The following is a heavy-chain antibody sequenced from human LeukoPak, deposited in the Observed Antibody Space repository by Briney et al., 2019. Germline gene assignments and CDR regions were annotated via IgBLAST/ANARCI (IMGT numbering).Heavy chain of an antibody. CDR3: ARDTKAGDYPGRGDI. V-gene: IGHV3-48*03. D-gene: IGHD4-17*01. J-gene: IGHJ3*02. CDR2: ISGSGRTM. CDR1: GFTFSSYE. Sequence: PGGSLRLSCAASGFTFSSYEMNWVRQAPGKGLEWVSYISGSGRTMSYADSVKGRFTISRDNAKNSLYLQMNSLRAEDTAVYYCARDTKAGDYPGRGDIWGQGTVVTVSS.